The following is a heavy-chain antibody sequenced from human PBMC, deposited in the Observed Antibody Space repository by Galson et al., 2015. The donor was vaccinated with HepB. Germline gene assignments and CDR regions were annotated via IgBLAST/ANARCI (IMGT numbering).Heavy chain of an antibody. Sequence: SLRLSCAASGFIFNTYSMHWVRQAPGKGLEWVAALTSAGDKEYYADSVTGRFSISRDNSKNSLYLQINSLRTEDTAVYYCARDAMGRGSGSYSAFDYWGQGTLVTVSS. CDR2: LTSAGDKE. CDR1: GFIFNTYS. CDR3: ARDAMGRGSGSYSAFDY. J-gene: IGHJ4*02. V-gene: IGHV3-30-3*01. D-gene: IGHD1-26*01.